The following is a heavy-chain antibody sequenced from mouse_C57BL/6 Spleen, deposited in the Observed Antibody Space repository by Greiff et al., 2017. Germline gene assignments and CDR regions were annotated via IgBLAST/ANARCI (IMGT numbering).Heavy chain of an antibody. CDR2: ISSGSSTI. Sequence: DVKLVESGGGLVKPGGSLKLSCAASGFTFSDYGMHWVRQAPEKGLEWVAYISSGSSTIYYADTVKGRFTISRDNAKNTLFLQMTSLRSEDTAMYYCARKDSNYAMDYWGQGTSVTVSS. D-gene: IGHD2-5*01. J-gene: IGHJ4*01. CDR1: GFTFSDYG. V-gene: IGHV5-17*01. CDR3: ARKDSNYAMDY.